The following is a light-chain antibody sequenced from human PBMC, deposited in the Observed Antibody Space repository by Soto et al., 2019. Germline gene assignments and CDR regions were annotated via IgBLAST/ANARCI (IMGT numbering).Light chain of an antibody. J-gene: IGKJ4*01. CDR1: QTVNIW. CDR2: KAS. Sequence: DIQMTQSPSTLSASIGDRVTITCRASQTVNIWLAWYQQKPGKAPKLLIQKASSLESGVPSRFSGSGSGTDFTLTISSLQPDDFATYYCQQYHDLLTFGGGTRVEIK. V-gene: IGKV1-5*03. CDR3: QQYHDLLT.